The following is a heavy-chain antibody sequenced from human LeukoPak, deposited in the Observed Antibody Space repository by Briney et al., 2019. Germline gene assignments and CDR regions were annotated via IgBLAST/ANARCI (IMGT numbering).Heavy chain of an antibody. CDR3: ARGRRQWLGDYYYYYMDV. J-gene: IGHJ6*03. CDR1: GYTLTELS. V-gene: IGHV1-24*01. CDR2: FDPEDGET. Sequence: ASVKVSCKVSGYTLTELSMHWVRQAPGKGLEWMGGFDPEDGETIYAQKFQGRVTMTTDTSTSTAYMELRSLRSDDTAVYYCARGRRQWLGDYYYYYMDVWGKGTTVTVSS. D-gene: IGHD6-19*01.